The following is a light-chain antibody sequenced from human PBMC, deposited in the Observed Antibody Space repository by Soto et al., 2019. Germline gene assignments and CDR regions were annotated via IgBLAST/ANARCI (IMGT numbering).Light chain of an antibody. J-gene: IGLJ3*02. V-gene: IGLV8-61*01. CDR3: VLNMESDIWV. CDR2: STN. Sequence: QTVVTQEPSFSVSPGGTVTLTCGLTSGSVSLIYYPSWYHQTPGQPPRTVIYSTNIRSSGVPYRFSGSILGNKAALTITGAQAEDEGTYYCVLNMESDIWVFGGGTQLTVL. CDR1: SGSVSLIYY.